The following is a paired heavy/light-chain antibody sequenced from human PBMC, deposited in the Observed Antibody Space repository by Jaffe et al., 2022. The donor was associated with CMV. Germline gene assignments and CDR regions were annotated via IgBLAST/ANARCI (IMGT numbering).Heavy chain of an antibody. CDR1: GFTFSSYA. CDR3: ARDPNENDILTGLYYMDV. D-gene: IGHD3-9*01. Sequence: EVQLVESGGGLVQPGGSLRLSCAASGFTFSSYAMHWVRQAPGKGLEYLSAISSNGASRYYSDSVKGRLSISRDNSKNTLYLQMGRLRAEDTAVYYCARDPNENDILTGLYYMDVWGKGTTVTVSS. V-gene: IGHV3-64*07. CDR2: ISSNGASR. J-gene: IGHJ6*03.
Light chain of an antibody. Sequence: EIVMTQSPATLSVSPGERVTLSCRASQSFSDKTNIAWYQQKPGQAPRLLIYGASTRATGVPARFSGSGSGTDFTLTISSLQSEDVAVYYCQQYVDWPTFGHGTKVDLK. J-gene: IGKJ1*01. V-gene: IGKV3-15*01. CDR2: GAS. CDR1: QSFSDKTN. CDR3: QQYVDWPT.